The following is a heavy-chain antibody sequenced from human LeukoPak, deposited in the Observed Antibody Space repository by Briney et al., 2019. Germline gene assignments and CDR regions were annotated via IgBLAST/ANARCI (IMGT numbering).Heavy chain of an antibody. D-gene: IGHD3-22*01. CDR1: GFTFSSYW. CDR2: IKQDGSEK. Sequence: PGGSLRLSCAASGFTFSSYWMSWVRQAPGKGLEWVANIKQDGSEKYYVDSVKGRFTISRDNAKNSLYLQMNSLRAEDTAVYYCAKGTYYYDPSWGDAFDIWGQGTMVTVSS. CDR3: AKGTYYYDPSWGDAFDI. V-gene: IGHV3-7*01. J-gene: IGHJ3*02.